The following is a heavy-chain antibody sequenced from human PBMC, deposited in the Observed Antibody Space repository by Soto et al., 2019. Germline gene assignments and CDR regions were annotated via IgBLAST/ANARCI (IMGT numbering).Heavy chain of an antibody. Sequence: PSETLSLTCTVSGGSISSSSYFWGWIRQPPGKGLEWIGSIYYSGSTYYNPSLKSRVTVSVDTSKNQFSLKLSPVTAADTAVYYCARHPSDFWFDPWGQGTLVTVSS. V-gene: IGHV4-39*01. CDR2: IYYSGST. J-gene: IGHJ5*02. D-gene: IGHD2-21*02. CDR1: GGSISSSSYF. CDR3: ARHPSDFWFDP.